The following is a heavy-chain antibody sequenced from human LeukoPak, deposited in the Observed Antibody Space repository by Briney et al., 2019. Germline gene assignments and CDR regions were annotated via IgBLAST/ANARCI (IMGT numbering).Heavy chain of an antibody. J-gene: IGHJ4*02. CDR1: GFTFSSYS. CDR2: MRNSGENT. CDR3: AKGGASVTRYVVY. Sequence: QPGRSLRLSCAASGFTFSSYSMEWVRQTQGRGQEGVGIMRNSGENTFYGEAVKGRFTRSRDNSQNSRYLQMKSRRPEDTAVYYCAKGGASVTRYVVYWGQGTLVTVSS. V-gene: IGHV3-30*02. D-gene: IGHD4-17*01.